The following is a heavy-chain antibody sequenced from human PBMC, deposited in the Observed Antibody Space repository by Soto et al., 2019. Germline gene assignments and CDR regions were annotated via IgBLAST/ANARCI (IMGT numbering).Heavy chain of an antibody. V-gene: IGHV3-30-3*01. CDR2: ISFDGSNK. Sequence: QMQLVESGGGVVQPGESLRLSCAASGFTFNYYPMHWVRQTPGKGLEWVAVISFDGSNKYYADSVKGRFTISRDNSKNMLYLQMNSLRAEDAAVYYCARLSGALVAVLYIYPLDGREAMSDVDVWGQGTTVSVSS. J-gene: IGHJ6*02. D-gene: IGHD6-19*01. CDR1: GFTFNYYP. CDR3: ARLSGALVAVLYIYPLDGREAMSDVDV.